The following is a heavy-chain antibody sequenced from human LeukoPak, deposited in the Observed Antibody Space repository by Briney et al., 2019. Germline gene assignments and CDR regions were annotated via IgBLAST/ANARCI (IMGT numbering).Heavy chain of an antibody. Sequence: GGSLRLSCAASGFTFSRDTMNWVRQAPGKGLEWISSIRNTTSHIFYADSVKGRFFVSRDNAQNLLFLHMNSLRAEDTAFYYCARVQSSVVLSPIPTFDYWGQGILVTVSS. CDR3: ARVQSSVVLSPIPTFDY. CDR1: GFTFSRDT. D-gene: IGHD2-8*02. V-gene: IGHV3-21*06. CDR2: IRNTTSHI. J-gene: IGHJ4*02.